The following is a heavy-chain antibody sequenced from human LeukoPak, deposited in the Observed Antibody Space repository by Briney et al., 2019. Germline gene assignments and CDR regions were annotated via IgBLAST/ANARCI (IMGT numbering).Heavy chain of an antibody. V-gene: IGHV3-21*01. Sequence: GGSLRLSCAASGFTFRSYSMNWVRQAPGKGLEWVSSITSSSSYKYYADSVKGRFTISRDNAKNSLYLQMNSLRAEDTAVYYCSREHALGDFWGQGSLVTVSS. CDR3: SREHALGDF. CDR1: GFTFRSYS. CDR2: ITSSSSYK. D-gene: IGHD2-2*01. J-gene: IGHJ4*02.